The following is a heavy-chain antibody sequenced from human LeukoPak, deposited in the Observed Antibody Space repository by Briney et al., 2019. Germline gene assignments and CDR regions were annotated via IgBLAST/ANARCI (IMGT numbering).Heavy chain of an antibody. Sequence: PGGSLRLSCAASGFTFSSYGMHWVRQAPGKGLEWVAAIWYDGSNKYYADSVKGRFTISRDNSKNTLYLQMNSLRAEDTAVYYCARDMEVAGASIDYWGQGTLVTVSS. CDR2: IWYDGSNK. V-gene: IGHV3-33*01. J-gene: IGHJ4*02. CDR3: ARDMEVAGASIDY. CDR1: GFTFSSYG. D-gene: IGHD6-19*01.